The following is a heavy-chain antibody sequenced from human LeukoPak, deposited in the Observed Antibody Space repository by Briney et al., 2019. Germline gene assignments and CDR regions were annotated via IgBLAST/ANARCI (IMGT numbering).Heavy chain of an antibody. CDR2: INPSGGST. J-gene: IGHJ2*01. Sequence: GASVKVSCKASGYTFTSYYMHWVRQAPGQGLKRMGIINPSGGSTSYAQKFQGRVTMTRDTSTSTVYMELSSLRSEDTAVYYCARVSGKYSTVATYWYFDLWGRGTLVTVSS. V-gene: IGHV1-46*01. CDR1: GYTFTSYY. D-gene: IGHD4-17*01. CDR3: ARVSGKYSTVATYWYFDL.